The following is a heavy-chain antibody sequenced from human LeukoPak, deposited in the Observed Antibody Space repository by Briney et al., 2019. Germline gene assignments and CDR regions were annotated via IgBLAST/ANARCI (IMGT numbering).Heavy chain of an antibody. Sequence: GGSLRLSCGASGFTFSTYGMHWVRQAPGKGLEWLAVISYDGSSKYYAESVKGRFTISRDNAKHTLFLQMNSLRVEDTAAYYCARPTGITWYYYFDSWGQGTLLTVSS. CDR3: ARPTGITWYYYFDS. CDR1: GFTFSTYG. CDR2: ISYDGSSK. V-gene: IGHV3-30*03. J-gene: IGHJ4*02. D-gene: IGHD6-13*01.